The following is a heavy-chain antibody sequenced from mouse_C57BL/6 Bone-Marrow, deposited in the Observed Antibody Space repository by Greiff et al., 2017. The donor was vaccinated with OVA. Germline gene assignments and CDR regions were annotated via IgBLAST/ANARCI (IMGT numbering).Heavy chain of an antibody. Sequence: VQLQQSVAELVRPGASVKLSCTASGFTIKNTYMHWVKQRPEQGLEWIGRIDPANGNTKYAPKFQGKATITADTSSNTAYLQLSSLTSEDTAIYYCARGLGYPYYFDYWGQGTTLTVSS. CDR1: GFTIKNTY. CDR3: ARGLGYPYYFDY. D-gene: IGHD3-3*01. CDR2: IDPANGNT. J-gene: IGHJ2*01. V-gene: IGHV14-3*01.